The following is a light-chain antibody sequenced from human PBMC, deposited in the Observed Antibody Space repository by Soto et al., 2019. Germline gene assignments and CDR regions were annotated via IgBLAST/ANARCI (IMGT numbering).Light chain of an antibody. V-gene: IGLV2-14*01. Sequence: QSVLTQLASVSGSPGQSITISCTGTSSDLGGYNFVSWYQHHPGTAPKLMIYQVSNRPSGDSNLFFAPKSANTASLTISRLNAEDEADDYCCSYTSSSPYGFGTGTKVTV. CDR1: SSDLGGYNF. CDR3: CSYTSSSPYG. J-gene: IGLJ1*01. CDR2: QVS.